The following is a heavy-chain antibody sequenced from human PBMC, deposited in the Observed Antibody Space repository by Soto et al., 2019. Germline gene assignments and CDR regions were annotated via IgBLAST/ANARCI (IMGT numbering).Heavy chain of an antibody. CDR1: GYTCTSYD. CDR2: MNPNSGNT. CDR3: ARGRGYGDYVLHYYYMDV. Sequence: QVQLVQSGAEVKKPGASVKVSCKASGYTCTSYDINWVRQATGQGLAWMGWMNPNSGNTGYAQKFQGRVTMTRNTSISTAYMELSSLRSEDTAVYYCARGRGYGDYVLHYYYMDVWGKGTTVTVSS. J-gene: IGHJ6*03. D-gene: IGHD4-17*01. V-gene: IGHV1-8*01.